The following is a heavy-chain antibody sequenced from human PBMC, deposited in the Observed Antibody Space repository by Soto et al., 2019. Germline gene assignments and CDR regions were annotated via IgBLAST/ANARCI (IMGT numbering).Heavy chain of an antibody. CDR3: VTSIAVAGSLRYYYYGMDV. CDR2: IIPIFGTA. Sequence: SVKVSCKASGGTLSSYAISWVRQAPGQGLEWMGGIIPIFGTANYAQKFQGRVTITADESTSTAYMELSSLRSEDTAVYYCVTSIAVAGSLRYYYYGMDVWGQGTTVTVSS. CDR1: GGTLSSYA. D-gene: IGHD6-19*01. J-gene: IGHJ6*02. V-gene: IGHV1-69*13.